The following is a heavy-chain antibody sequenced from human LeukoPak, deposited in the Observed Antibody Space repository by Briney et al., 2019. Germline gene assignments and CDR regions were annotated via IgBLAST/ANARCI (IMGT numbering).Heavy chain of an antibody. Sequence: SETLSLTCTVSGASITTYYWSWIRQPPGKGLEYIGQIHSSGSANYNPSLKSRVAMSLDASKNQFSLTVSSVTAADTAIYYCARDILDVGATHYFDYWGQGSLLTVSS. J-gene: IGHJ4*02. CDR2: IHSSGSA. V-gene: IGHV4-59*01. CDR1: GASITTYY. D-gene: IGHD1-26*01. CDR3: ARDILDVGATHYFDY.